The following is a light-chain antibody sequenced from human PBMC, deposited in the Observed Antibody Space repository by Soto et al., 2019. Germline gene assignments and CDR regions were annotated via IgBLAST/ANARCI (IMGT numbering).Light chain of an antibody. Sequence: EIVLTQSPGTLSVSPGERANLSCRASQSVRTNLAWFQQKPGQAPRLLIYGASTRATGIPARFSGSVSGTEFTLTINSLQSEDLAVYYCQQSNNWPYTFGQGTKLEV. V-gene: IGKV3-15*01. CDR1: QSVRTN. CDR2: GAS. J-gene: IGKJ2*01. CDR3: QQSNNWPYT.